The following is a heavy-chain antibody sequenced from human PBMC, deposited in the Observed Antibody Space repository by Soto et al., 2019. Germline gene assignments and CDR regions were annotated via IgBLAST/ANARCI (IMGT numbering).Heavy chain of an antibody. V-gene: IGHV3-53*04. CDR1: GFTVSSNY. CDR2: IYSGGST. Sequence: GGSLRLSCAASGFTVSSNYMSWVRQAPGKGLEWVSVIYSGGSTYYADSVKGRFTISRHNSKNTLYLQMNSLRAEDTAVYYCARQISSGWSHDWFDPWGQGTXVTGSS. D-gene: IGHD6-19*01. CDR3: ARQISSGWSHDWFDP. J-gene: IGHJ5*02.